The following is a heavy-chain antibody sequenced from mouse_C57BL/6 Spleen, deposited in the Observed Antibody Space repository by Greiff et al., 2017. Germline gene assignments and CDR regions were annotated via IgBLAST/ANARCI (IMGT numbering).Heavy chain of an antibody. CDR3: ARRLRLHYAMDY. V-gene: IGHV1-54*01. J-gene: IGHJ4*01. CDR1: GYAFPNYL. Sequence: QVQLQQSGAELVRPGTSVKVSCKASGYAFPNYLIEWVKQRPGQGLEWIGVINPGSGGTNYNEKFKGKATLTAAKSSSTAYMQLSSLTSEDSEVYFCARRLRLHYAMDYWGQGTSVTVSA. D-gene: IGHD3-2*02. CDR2: INPGSGGT.